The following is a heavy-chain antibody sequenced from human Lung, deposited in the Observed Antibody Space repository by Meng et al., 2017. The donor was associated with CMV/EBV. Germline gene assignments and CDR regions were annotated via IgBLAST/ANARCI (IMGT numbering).Heavy chain of an antibody. D-gene: IGHD3-10*01. Sequence: QVQCRASGPARVNPSETLSLTVAVSGDSITNHNWWAWVRQPPGKGLEWIGEIPHRGSSAYNPSLKSRVSMSIDKSKNQFSLKLTSVTAADTAVYHCLRRSGGSVWGQGTLVTVSS. CDR1: GDSITNHNW. CDR2: IPHRGSS. CDR3: LRRSGGSV. J-gene: IGHJ1*01. V-gene: IGHV4-4*02.